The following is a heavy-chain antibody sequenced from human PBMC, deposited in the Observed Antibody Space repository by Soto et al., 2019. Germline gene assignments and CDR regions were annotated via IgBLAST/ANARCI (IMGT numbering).Heavy chain of an antibody. Sequence: PGGSLRLSCAASGFTFSSYGMHWVRQAPGKGLEWVAVISYDGSNKYYADSVKGRFTISRDNSKNTLYLQMNSLRAEDTAVYYCAKDRIAARYYYYGMDVWGQGTTVTVSS. V-gene: IGHV3-30*18. J-gene: IGHJ6*02. CDR3: AKDRIAARYYYYGMDV. CDR2: ISYDGSNK. D-gene: IGHD6-6*01. CDR1: GFTFSSYG.